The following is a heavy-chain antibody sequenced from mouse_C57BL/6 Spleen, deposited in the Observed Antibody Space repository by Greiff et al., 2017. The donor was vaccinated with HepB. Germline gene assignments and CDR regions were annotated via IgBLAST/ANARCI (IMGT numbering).Heavy chain of an antibody. CDR2: IDPSDSYT. D-gene: IGHD2-5*01. J-gene: IGHJ4*01. Sequence: VQLQQSGAELVMPGASVKLSCKASGYTFTSYWMHWVKQRPGQGLEWIGEIDPSDSYTNYNQKFKGKSTLTVDKSSSTAYMQLSSLTSEDSAVYYCARGGYSNYDAMDYWGQGTSVTVSS. V-gene: IGHV1-69*01. CDR1: GYTFTSYW. CDR3: ARGGYSNYDAMDY.